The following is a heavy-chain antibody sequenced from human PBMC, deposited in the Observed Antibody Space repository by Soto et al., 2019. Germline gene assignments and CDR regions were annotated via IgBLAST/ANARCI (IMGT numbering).Heavy chain of an antibody. D-gene: IGHD6-19*01. V-gene: IGHV4-4*02. J-gene: IGHJ4*02. CDR1: SGSVFSSNW. CDR2: TRNSGGA. CDR3: ASHLVMAGTRGFDH. Sequence: SETLSLTCAVSSGSVFSSNWWSWVRLPPGKGLEWIGETRNSGGANYNPSLKSRVTITVDRSRNHIFLELSSVTAADTAVYYCASHLVMAGTRGFDHWGLGTLVTVSS.